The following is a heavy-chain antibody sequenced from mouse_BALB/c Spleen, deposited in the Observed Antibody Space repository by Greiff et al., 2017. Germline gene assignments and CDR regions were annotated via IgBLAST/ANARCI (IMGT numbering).Heavy chain of an antibody. CDR1: GFTFSSYA. D-gene: IGHD2-14*01. J-gene: IGHJ4*01. Sequence: DVHLVESGGGLVKPGGSLKLSCAASGFTFSSYAMSWVRQTPEKRLEWVASISSGGSTYYPDSVKGRFTISRDNARNILYLQMSSLRSEDTAMYYCARRGNRYDEGSAMDYWGQGTSVTVSS. CDR2: ISSGGST. V-gene: IGHV5-6-5*01. CDR3: ARRGNRYDEGSAMDY.